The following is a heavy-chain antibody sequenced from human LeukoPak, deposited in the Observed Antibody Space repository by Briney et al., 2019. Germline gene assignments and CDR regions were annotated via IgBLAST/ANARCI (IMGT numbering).Heavy chain of an antibody. V-gene: IGHV4-39*07. J-gene: IGHJ4*02. CDR1: GGSISSSSYY. CDR2: IYYSGST. Sequence: SETLSLTCTVSGGSISSSSYYWGWIRQPPGKGLEWIGSIYYSGSTYYNPSLKSRVTISVDTSKNQFSLKLSSETAADTAVYYCAREGYGSALDYWGQGTLVTVSS. CDR3: AREGYGSALDY. D-gene: IGHD3-10*01.